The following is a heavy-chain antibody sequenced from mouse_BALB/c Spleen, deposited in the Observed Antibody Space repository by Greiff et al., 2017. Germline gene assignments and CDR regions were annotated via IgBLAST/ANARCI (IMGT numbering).Heavy chain of an antibody. J-gene: IGHJ4*01. CDR3: AREGAYYGNYDYAMDD. V-gene: IGHV14-3*02. Sequence: EVQLQQSGAELVKPGASVKLSCTASGFNIKDTYMHWVKQRPEQGLEWIGRIDPANGNTKYDPKFQGKATITADTSSNTAYLQLSSLTSEDTAVYYCAREGAYYGNYDYAMDDWGQGTSVTVSS. CDR2: IDPANGNT. CDR1: GFNIKDTY. D-gene: IGHD2-10*01.